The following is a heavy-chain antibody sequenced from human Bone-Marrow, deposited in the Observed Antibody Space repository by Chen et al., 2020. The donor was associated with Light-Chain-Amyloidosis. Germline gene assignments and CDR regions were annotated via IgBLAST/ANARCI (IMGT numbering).Heavy chain of an antibody. V-gene: IGHV3-23*04. J-gene: IGHJ3*02. Sequence: EVQLVESGGGLLQRGGSLRLSCAASGFAFSSYAMSWVRQATGKGLEWVSTISGSGGSRYYGDSVKGRLTISRDNSENALFLQMNSLGAEETGVYYWAKDISYDDILPGYPADAFDIWGQGTMVTVSS. D-gene: IGHD3-9*01. CDR3: AKDISYDDILPGYPADAFDI. CDR1: GFAFSSYA. CDR2: ISGSGGSR.